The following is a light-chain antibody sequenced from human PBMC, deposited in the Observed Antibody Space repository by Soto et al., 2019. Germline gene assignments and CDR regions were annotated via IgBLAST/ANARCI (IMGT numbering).Light chain of an antibody. CDR1: SSDVGSYNL. CDR3: CSYAGSSTSG. J-gene: IGLJ1*01. Sequence: QSVLTQPASVSGSPGQSITISCTGTSSDVGSYNLVSWYQQHPGKAPKLMIYEGSKRPSGVSNRFSGSKSGNTASLTISGLQAEDEADYYCCSYAGSSTSGLATGTKVTV. V-gene: IGLV2-23*01. CDR2: EGS.